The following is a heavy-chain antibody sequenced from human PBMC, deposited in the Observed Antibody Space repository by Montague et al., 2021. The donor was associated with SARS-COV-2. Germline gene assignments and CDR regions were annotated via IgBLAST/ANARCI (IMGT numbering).Heavy chain of an antibody. D-gene: IGHD3-9*01. CDR2: IYYSGST. CDR1: GGSISSGGYY. Sequence: TLSLTCTVSGGSISSGGYYWSWIRQHPGKGLVWIGYIYYSGSTYYNPSLKSRVTISVDTSKNQFSLKLSSVTAADTAVYYCARGVDWLSHYYYYGMDVWGQGTTVTVSS. CDR3: ARGVDWLSHYYYYGMDV. J-gene: IGHJ6*02. V-gene: IGHV4-31*03.